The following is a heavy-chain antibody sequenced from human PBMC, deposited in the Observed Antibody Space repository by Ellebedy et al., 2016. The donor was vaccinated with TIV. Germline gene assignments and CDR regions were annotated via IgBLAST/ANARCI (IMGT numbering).Heavy chain of an antibody. CDR2: FDPEDSET. Sequence: ASVKVSXKVSGYTLTELSMHWVRQAPGKGLEWMGGFDPEDSETIYAQKFQGRVTVTEDTSTDTAYMELSSLRSEDTAVYYCATYYYGSGSYYKRGMDVWGQGTTVTVSS. CDR1: GYTLTELS. CDR3: ATYYYGSGSYYKRGMDV. V-gene: IGHV1-24*01. J-gene: IGHJ6*02. D-gene: IGHD3-10*01.